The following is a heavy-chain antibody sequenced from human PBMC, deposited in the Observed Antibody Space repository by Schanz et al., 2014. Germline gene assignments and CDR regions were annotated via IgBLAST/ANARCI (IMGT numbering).Heavy chain of an antibody. CDR2: ITPTLGKV. D-gene: IGHD4-17*01. Sequence: QVQLVQSGAEVKKPGSSVKVSCKASGGTFRSYTVSWVRQAPGQGLEWMGRITPTLGKVDYAQKFQGRVTMTSDTSTSTVYMELSSLRTEDTAVYYCARNYGGHSEESDRYGMDVWGQGTTVTVSS. J-gene: IGHJ6*02. V-gene: IGHV1-69*02. CDR3: ARNYGGHSEESDRYGMDV. CDR1: GGTFRSYT.